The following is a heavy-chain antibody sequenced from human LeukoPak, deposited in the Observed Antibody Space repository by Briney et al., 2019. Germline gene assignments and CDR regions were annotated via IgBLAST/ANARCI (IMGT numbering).Heavy chain of an antibody. D-gene: IGHD3-3*01. V-gene: IGHV3-73*01. Sequence: QSGGSLRLSCAASGFTFSGSAMHWVRQASGKGLEWVVRIRSKANTYATAYAASVKGRFTISRDDSKNTAYLQMNSLKTEDTAVYYCTPTFWSGSDYFDYWGQGTLVTVSS. CDR1: GFTFSGSA. CDR2: IRSKANTYAT. J-gene: IGHJ4*02. CDR3: TPTFWSGSDYFDY.